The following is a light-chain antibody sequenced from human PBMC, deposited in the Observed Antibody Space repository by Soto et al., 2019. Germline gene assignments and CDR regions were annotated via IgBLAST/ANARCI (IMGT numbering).Light chain of an antibody. CDR2: ATS. CDR3: QQYGNSPRYS. Sequence: EIVLTQSPGTLSLSPGVRVTLSCRASQSVSSIYLAWYQQKAGQAPRLLIYATSTRATGIPDRFSGSGSGTDFTLTISRLEPEDFAVYYCQQYGNSPRYSFGQGTRLEIK. CDR1: QSVSSIY. V-gene: IGKV3-20*01. J-gene: IGKJ2*03.